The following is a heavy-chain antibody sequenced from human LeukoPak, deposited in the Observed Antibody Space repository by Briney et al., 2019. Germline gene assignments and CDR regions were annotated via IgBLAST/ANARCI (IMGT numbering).Heavy chain of an antibody. CDR2: IYYSGST. CDR1: GGSISSYY. Sequence: SETLSLTCTVSGGSISSYYWSWIRQPPGKGLEWIGYIYYSGSTNYNPSLKSRVTISVDTSKNQFSLKLSSVTAADTAVYYCARVVVVAATWLGPWGQGTLVTVSS. CDR3: ARVVVVAATWLGP. D-gene: IGHD2-15*01. V-gene: IGHV4-59*01. J-gene: IGHJ5*02.